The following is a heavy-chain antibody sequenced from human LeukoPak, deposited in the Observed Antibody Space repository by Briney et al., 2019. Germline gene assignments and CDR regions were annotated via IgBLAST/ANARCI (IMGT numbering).Heavy chain of an antibody. Sequence: GGSLRLSCAASGFTFSNAWMNWVRQAPGLGLEWVGRIKSKSVGGTIDYAAPVKGRFTISRDDSKNTAYLQMNSLKTEDTGVYYCSTGGYYFDYWGQGTLVTVSS. D-gene: IGHD2-8*02. J-gene: IGHJ4*02. CDR1: GFTFSNAW. V-gene: IGHV3-15*01. CDR3: STGGYYFDY. CDR2: IKSKSVGGTI.